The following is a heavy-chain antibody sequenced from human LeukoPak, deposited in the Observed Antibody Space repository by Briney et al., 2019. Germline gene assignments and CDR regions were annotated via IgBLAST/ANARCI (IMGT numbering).Heavy chain of an antibody. CDR3: ARMFGGYCSGGSCYKAFDI. V-gene: IGHV4-59*01. Sequence: SETLSLTCTVSAGSISSYYWSWIRQPPGKGLEWIGYIYFSGTTNSNPSLKSRVTISVDTSKNQFSLKLSSVTAADTAVYYCARMFGGYCSGGSCYKAFDIWGQGTMVTVSS. CDR2: IYFSGTT. J-gene: IGHJ3*02. D-gene: IGHD2-15*01. CDR1: AGSISSYY.